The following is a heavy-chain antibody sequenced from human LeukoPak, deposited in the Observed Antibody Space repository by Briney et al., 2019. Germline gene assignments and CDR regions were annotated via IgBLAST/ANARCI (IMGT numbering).Heavy chain of an antibody. D-gene: IGHD6-19*01. CDR2: ISSNGGST. CDR1: GFTFSYYT. CDR3: AREVAGAGSFGY. J-gene: IGHJ4*02. V-gene: IGHV3-64*01. Sequence: GGSLRLSCAASGFTFSYYTMHWVRQAPGKGLKYVSAISSNGGSTYYANSVRGRFTISRDNSKNTLYLQTGSLRAEDMAVYYCAREVAGAGSFGYWGQGTLVTVSS.